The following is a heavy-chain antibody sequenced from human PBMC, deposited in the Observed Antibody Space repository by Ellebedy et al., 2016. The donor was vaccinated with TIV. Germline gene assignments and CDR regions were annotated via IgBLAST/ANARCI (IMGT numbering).Heavy chain of an antibody. Sequence: SETLSPTXAAHGGTFSGYSWGWIRQPPGKGLEWIGEISHSGRTNYNPSLKSRVTTSVDTSKSQFSLRLSSLTAADTALYYCARRSPETGIDYWGQGTRVTVSS. CDR3: ARRSPETGIDY. V-gene: IGHV4-34*01. J-gene: IGHJ4*02. CDR2: ISHSGRT. CDR1: GGTFSGYS. D-gene: IGHD3-9*01.